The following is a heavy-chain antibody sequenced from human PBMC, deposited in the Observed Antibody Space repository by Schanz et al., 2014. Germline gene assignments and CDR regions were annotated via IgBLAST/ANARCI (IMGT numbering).Heavy chain of an antibody. V-gene: IGHV4-30-4*07. Sequence: QVQLQESGPGLVKPSQTLSLTCAVSGGSISSGGYSWSWIRQPPGKGLEWIGYIFFRGSTYYNPSHKSSVPIPIDTSKTRFSMGLTSGTAEDTAVYYCYGMDVWGQGTTVTVSS. CDR1: GGSISSGGYS. J-gene: IGHJ6*02. CDR3: YGMDV. CDR2: IFFRGST.